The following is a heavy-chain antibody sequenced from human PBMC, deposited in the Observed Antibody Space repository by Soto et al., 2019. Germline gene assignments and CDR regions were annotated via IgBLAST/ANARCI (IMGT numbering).Heavy chain of an antibody. CDR2: IKSKTDGGTT. Sequence: EVQLVESGGGLVKPGGSLRLSCAASGFTFSNVWMNWVRQAPGKGLEWVGRIKSKTDGGTTDYAAPVKGRFTISRDDSKTTLYLQMNSLKIEDTAVYYCTPLALKYSSGWYEFSDWGQGTLVTVSS. V-gene: IGHV3-15*07. J-gene: IGHJ4*02. D-gene: IGHD6-19*01. CDR1: GFTFSNVW. CDR3: TPLALKYSSGWYEFSD.